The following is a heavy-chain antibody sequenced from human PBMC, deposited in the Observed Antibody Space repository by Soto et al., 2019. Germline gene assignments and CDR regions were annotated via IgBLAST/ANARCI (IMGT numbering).Heavy chain of an antibody. V-gene: IGHV1-18*01. Sequence: ASVKVSCKASGYTFTSYGISWVRQAPGQGLEWMGWISAYNGNTNYAQKLQGRVTVTTDTSTRTAYMELRSLRSDDTAMYYCARDLAVVLMVYASDAFDIWGQGTMVTVSS. CDR3: ARDLAVVLMVYASDAFDI. D-gene: IGHD2-8*01. CDR2: ISAYNGNT. J-gene: IGHJ3*02. CDR1: GYTFTSYG.